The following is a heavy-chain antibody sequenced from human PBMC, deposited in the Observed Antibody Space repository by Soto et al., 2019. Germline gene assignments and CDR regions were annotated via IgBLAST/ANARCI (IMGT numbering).Heavy chain of an antibody. CDR2: IHYSGTS. J-gene: IGHJ5*02. CDR3: ARHWIAGSSIP. Sequence: PSETLSLTCSVSGDSISSSSQYWGWIRQPPGKGLEWIGSIHYSGTSYYNPSLKSRVTIFVDTSKNQLSLKLSSVTAADTAVYYCARHWIAGSSIPWGQGTLVP. CDR1: GDSISSSSQY. D-gene: IGHD2-21*01. V-gene: IGHV4-39*01.